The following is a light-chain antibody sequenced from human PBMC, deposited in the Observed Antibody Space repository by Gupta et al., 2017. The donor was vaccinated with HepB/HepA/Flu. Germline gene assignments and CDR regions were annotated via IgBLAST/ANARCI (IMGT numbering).Light chain of an antibody. CDR2: GAS. Sequence: DIQVTQSPPSLSASVGDRITITCRAGQSIRDYLNWYQQRPGKAPNLLIYGASKLQTGVPSRFSGSGSGTEFTLTISSLQPEDFATYFCQQTDSAPWTFGLGTKVDMK. CDR3: QQTDSAPWT. J-gene: IGKJ1*01. V-gene: IGKV1-39*01. CDR1: QSIRDY.